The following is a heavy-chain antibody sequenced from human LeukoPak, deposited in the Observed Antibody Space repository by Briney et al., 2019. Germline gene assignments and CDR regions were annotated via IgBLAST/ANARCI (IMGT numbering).Heavy chain of an antibody. V-gene: IGHV3-53*04. Sequence: GGSLRLSCAASGFTVSSYFMSWVRQAPGKGLECVSVIHSGGSTLYADSVKGRFNISRHNSKNTLYLQVNSLRAEDTAVYFCARGGSSGNDYSSFDIWGQGTMVTVSS. CDR3: ARGGSSGNDYSSFDI. CDR2: IHSGGST. D-gene: IGHD5-12*01. CDR1: GFTVSSYF. J-gene: IGHJ3*02.